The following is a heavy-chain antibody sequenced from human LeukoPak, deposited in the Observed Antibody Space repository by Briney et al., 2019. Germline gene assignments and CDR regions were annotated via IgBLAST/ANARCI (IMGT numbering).Heavy chain of an antibody. CDR3: AKDARILNY. V-gene: IGHV3-7*03. Sequence: HPGGSLRLSCAVSGFTFSGFWMSWSRQAPGKGLEWVASINSDGSEGYYADVVKGRFTISRDNAKNSLYLQINSLRAEDTAVYYCAKDARILNYWGQGTLVTVSS. J-gene: IGHJ4*02. D-gene: IGHD2-15*01. CDR2: INSDGSEG. CDR1: GFTFSGFW.